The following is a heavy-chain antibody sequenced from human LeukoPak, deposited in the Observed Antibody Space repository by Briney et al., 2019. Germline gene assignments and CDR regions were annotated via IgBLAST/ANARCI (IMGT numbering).Heavy chain of an antibody. D-gene: IGHD2-2*01. J-gene: IGHJ5*02. CDR3: ASGGYCGSTSCYPNWFDP. CDR2: ISYSGST. CDR1: GGSITSYH. Sequence: SEALSLTCTVSGGSITSYHWSWIRQPPGKGLEWIGYISYSGSTNYNPSLKSRVTISLDTSKNQFSLKLSSVTAADTAVYYCASGGYCGSTSCYPNWFDPWGQGTLVTVSS. V-gene: IGHV4-59*01.